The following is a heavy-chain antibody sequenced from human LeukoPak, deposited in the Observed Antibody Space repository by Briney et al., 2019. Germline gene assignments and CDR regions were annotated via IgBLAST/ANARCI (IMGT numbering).Heavy chain of an antibody. V-gene: IGHV4-34*01. CDR3: ARGEYSSSPTKYYFDY. CDR1: GFTFSSYA. D-gene: IGHD6-6*01. J-gene: IGHJ4*02. Sequence: GSLRLSCAASGFTFSSYAISWIRQPPGKGLEWIGEINHSGSTNYNPSLKSRVTISVDTSKNQFSLKLSSVTAADTAVYYCARGEYSSSPTKYYFDYWGQGTLVTVSS. CDR2: INHSGST.